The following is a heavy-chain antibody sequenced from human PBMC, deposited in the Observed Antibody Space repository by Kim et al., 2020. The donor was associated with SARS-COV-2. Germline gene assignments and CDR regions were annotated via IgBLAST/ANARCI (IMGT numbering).Heavy chain of an antibody. D-gene: IGHD6-13*01. J-gene: IGHJ4*02. V-gene: IGHV4-59*01. CDR3: ARSREGDSSSWQIDY. Sequence: PSRESRVTIAVDTSKNQFSLKLSSVTAADTAVDYCARSREGDSSSWQIDYWGQGTLVTVSS.